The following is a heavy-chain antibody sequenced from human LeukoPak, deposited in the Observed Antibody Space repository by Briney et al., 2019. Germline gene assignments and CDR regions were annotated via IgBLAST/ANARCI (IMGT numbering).Heavy chain of an antibody. CDR2: IYTSGST. CDR1: GGSISSGNFS. CDR3: ARNGLAYSSGRYAGSRYWFDP. J-gene: IGHJ5*02. Sequence: PSQTLSLTCAVSGGSISSGNFSWSCIRQPAGKGLEWIGRIYTSGSTNYNPSLKSRVTMSVDTSKNQFSLKLSSVTAADTAVYYCARNGLAYSSGRYAGSRYWFDPWGQGTLVTVSS. V-gene: IGHV4-61*02. D-gene: IGHD6-19*01.